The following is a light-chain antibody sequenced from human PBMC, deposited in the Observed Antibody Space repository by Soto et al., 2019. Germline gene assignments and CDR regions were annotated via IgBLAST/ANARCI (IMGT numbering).Light chain of an antibody. Sequence: QSVLTQPPSASGTPGRRVTFSCSGSSSNIGGNTVSWFQHLPRTAPKLLIFSNSQRPSGVPDRFSGAKSGTSASLAISGLQSEDEANYYCATWDDGLSAYVFGTGTKVTAL. CDR2: SNS. CDR3: ATWDDGLSAYV. CDR1: SSNIGGNT. J-gene: IGLJ1*01. V-gene: IGLV1-44*01.